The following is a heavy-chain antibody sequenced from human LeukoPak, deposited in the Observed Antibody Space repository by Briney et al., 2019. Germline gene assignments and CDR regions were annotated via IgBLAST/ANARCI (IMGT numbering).Heavy chain of an antibody. CDR2: ISSNGGST. V-gene: IGHV3-64*01. J-gene: IGHJ6*03. CDR1: GFTFSSYA. Sequence: GRSLRLSCAASGFTFSSYAMHWVRQAPGKGLEYVSAISSNGGSTYYANSVKGRFTISRDNSKNTLYLQMGSLRAEDMAVYYCARDRYYDFWSGYPLPVDYYYYYMDVWGKGTTVTVSS. D-gene: IGHD3-3*01. CDR3: ARDRYYDFWSGYPLPVDYYYYYMDV.